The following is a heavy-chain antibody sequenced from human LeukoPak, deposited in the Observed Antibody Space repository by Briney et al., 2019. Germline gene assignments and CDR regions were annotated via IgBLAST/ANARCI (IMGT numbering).Heavy chain of an antibody. V-gene: IGHV3-30*02. CDR3: ARGHAGDPRGAIRY. D-gene: IGHD7-27*01. Sequence: GGSLRLSCAASGFTFSSYGMHWVRQAPGKGLEWVAFIRYDGSNKYYGDSVKGRFTISRDNSKNTLILQMNSLRAEDTAVYYCARGHAGDPRGAIRYWGQGTLVTVSS. CDR2: IRYDGSNK. CDR1: GFTFSSYG. J-gene: IGHJ4*02.